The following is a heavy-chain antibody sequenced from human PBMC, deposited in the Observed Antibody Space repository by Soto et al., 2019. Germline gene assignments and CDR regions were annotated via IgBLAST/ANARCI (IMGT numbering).Heavy chain of an antibody. V-gene: IGHV1-69*13. CDR1: GGTFSSYA. D-gene: IGHD5-12*01. J-gene: IGHJ2*01. CDR3: ARGNHRWLQLWYFDL. Sequence: ASVKVSCKASGGTFSSYAITWVRQAPGQGLEWMGGIIPIFGTANYAQKFQGRVTITADESTSTAYMELSSLRSEDTAVYYCARGNHRWLQLWYFDLWGRGTLVTVSS. CDR2: IIPIFGTA.